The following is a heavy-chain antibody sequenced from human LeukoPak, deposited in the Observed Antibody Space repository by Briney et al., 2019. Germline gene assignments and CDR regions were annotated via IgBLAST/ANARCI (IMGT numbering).Heavy chain of an antibody. CDR2: TYYRSKWYN. CDR1: GDSVSSNSAA. Sequence: SQTLSLTCAISGDSVSSNSAAWNWIRQSPSRGLEWLGRTYYRSKWYNDYAVSVKSRITINPDTSKNQFSLQLNSVTPDDTAVYYCARERVLGYCSGGSCYSAPTNDAFDIWGQGTMVTVSS. J-gene: IGHJ3*02. V-gene: IGHV6-1*01. CDR3: ARERVLGYCSGGSCYSAPTNDAFDI. D-gene: IGHD2-15*01.